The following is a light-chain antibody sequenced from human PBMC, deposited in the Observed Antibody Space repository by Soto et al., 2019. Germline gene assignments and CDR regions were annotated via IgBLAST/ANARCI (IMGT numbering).Light chain of an antibody. V-gene: IGKV1-39*01. CDR3: QQSYRTLT. CDR2: AAS. J-gene: IGKJ4*01. CDR1: QSISSY. Sequence: DIQMTQSPSSLSASVGDRVTITCRASQSISSYLNWYQQKPGKAPKLLIYAASSLQSGVASRFSGSGSGTVFTLTISSLHPEDFATYYCQQSYRTLTFGGGTKVEIK.